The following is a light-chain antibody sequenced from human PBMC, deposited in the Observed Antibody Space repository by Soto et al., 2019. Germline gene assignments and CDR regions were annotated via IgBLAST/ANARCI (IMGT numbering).Light chain of an antibody. J-gene: IGLJ1*01. V-gene: IGLV2-8*01. CDR2: EVT. CDR3: SSHGGSNNPHV. CDR1: SSDIGGYNF. Sequence: QSALTQPPSASGSPGQSVAISCTGTSSDIGGYNFVSWYQQHPGKAPKLMIYEVTKRPSGVPDRFSGSKSGNTATLIVSGLQHEDEAYYYCSSHGGSNNPHVAGTGTKLTVL.